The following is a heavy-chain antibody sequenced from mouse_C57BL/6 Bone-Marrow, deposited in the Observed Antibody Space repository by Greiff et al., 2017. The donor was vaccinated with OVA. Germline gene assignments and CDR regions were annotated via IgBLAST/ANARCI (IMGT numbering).Heavy chain of an antibody. CDR2: INPNNGGT. Sequence: EVKLQESGPELVKPGASVKISCKASGYTFTDYYMNWVKQSHGKSLEWIGDINPNNGGTSYNQKFKGKATLTVDKSSSTAYMELRSLTSEDSAVYYCARLRASYYSNYPWGQGTLVTVSA. D-gene: IGHD2-5*01. CDR1: GYTFTDYY. J-gene: IGHJ3*01. V-gene: IGHV1-26*01. CDR3: ARLRASYYSNYP.